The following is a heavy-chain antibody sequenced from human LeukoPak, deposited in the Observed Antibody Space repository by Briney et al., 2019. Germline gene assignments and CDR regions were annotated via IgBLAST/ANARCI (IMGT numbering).Heavy chain of an antibody. J-gene: IGHJ3*02. D-gene: IGHD2-8*02. CDR1: GYSFTNYR. CDR2: IYPGDSEA. V-gene: IGHV5-51*01. CDR3: ARPYSTGIRDAYDM. Sequence: GESLTISCKASGYSFTNYRIAWVRQTPGTGLEWMGTIYPGDSEARYSPSFQGQVTLSVDRSITTAYLQWPSLKASDTAIYYCARPYSTGIRDAYDMWGQGTMVIVSS.